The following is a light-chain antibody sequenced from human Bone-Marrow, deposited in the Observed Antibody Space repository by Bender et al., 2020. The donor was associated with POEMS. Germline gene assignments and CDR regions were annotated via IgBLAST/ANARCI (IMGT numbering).Light chain of an antibody. Sequence: HSALTQPRSVSGSPGQSITISCTGTSSDVGRYNYVSWYQQHPGTAPKLLIYDVSNRPSGVSNRFSGSKSGNTASLTISGLQAEDEADYYCDSFTTSTLYAFGTGTSVTVL. CDR3: DSFTTSTLYA. V-gene: IGLV2-14*03. J-gene: IGLJ1*01. CDR2: DVS. CDR1: SSDVGRYNY.